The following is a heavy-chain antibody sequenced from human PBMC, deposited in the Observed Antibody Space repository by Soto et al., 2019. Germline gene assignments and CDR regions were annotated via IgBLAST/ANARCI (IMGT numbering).Heavy chain of an antibody. Sequence: GGSLILSCAASGFPFSSYSMNWVRQATGKGLEWVSSISSSSSYIYYADSVKGRFTISRDNAKNSLYLQMNSLRAEDTAVYYCARDPSPDSGSYSDYWGQGTLVTVSS. J-gene: IGHJ4*02. CDR1: GFPFSSYS. V-gene: IGHV3-21*01. CDR2: ISSSSSYI. D-gene: IGHD1-26*01. CDR3: ARDPSPDSGSYSDY.